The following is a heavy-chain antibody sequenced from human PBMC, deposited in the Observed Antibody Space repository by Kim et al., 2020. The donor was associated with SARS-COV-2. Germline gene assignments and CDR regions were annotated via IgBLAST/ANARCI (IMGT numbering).Heavy chain of an antibody. D-gene: IGHD3-10*01. Sequence: GGSLRLSCAASGFTFSVSAIHWVRQAPGKGLEWIGRIRTKTNRYTTTYAASVKGRFSISRDDSRNTAYLQMSSLGVEDTAVYYCTRLNYGLDAWGRGVLVTVSS. CDR1: GFTFSVSA. J-gene: IGHJ4*02. CDR3: TRLNYGLDA. CDR2: IRTKTNRYTT. V-gene: IGHV3-73*01.